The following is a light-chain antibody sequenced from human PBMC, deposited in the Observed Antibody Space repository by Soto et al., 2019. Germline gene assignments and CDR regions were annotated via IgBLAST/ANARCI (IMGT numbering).Light chain of an antibody. CDR3: QQYGSSPQT. Sequence: EIVLTQSPGTLSLSPGERATLSCRASQTVSSNYLAWYQHKPGQAPRLLIYGASSRATGIPDRFSGSGSGTDFTLTINRLEPEDFAVYYCQQYGSSPQTFGQGPKVEMK. CDR1: QTVSSNY. V-gene: IGKV3-20*01. CDR2: GAS. J-gene: IGKJ1*01.